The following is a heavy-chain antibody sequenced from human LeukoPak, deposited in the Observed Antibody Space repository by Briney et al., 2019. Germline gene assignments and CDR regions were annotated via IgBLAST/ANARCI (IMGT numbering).Heavy chain of an antibody. V-gene: IGHV5-51*01. CDR2: IYPGDSDT. CDR1: GYRYTTYW. J-gene: IGHJ6*03. Sequence: GESLKVSCKASGYRYTTYWIAWVRQMPGKGLEWVGIIYPGDSDTRYSPSFQGQVTISADKSISTAYLQWSSLKASDTAMYYCARHALIYSYGFFSSEYYYYMDVWGKGTTVTISS. CDR3: ARHALIYSYGFFSSEYYYYMDV. D-gene: IGHD5-18*01.